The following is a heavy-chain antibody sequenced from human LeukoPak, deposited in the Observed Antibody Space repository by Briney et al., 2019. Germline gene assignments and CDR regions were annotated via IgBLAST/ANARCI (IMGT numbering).Heavy chain of an antibody. Sequence: PGGSLRLSCVTSGFTFSRYSMRWVRQAPGKGLEWVSSIYFTGNYISYADSVKGRFTISRDNAKNSLYLQMNSLRAEDTAVYYCAREFNTVGNFHYCVQGTLVTVSS. CDR1: GFTFSRYS. D-gene: IGHD3-10*01. CDR2: IYFTGNYI. J-gene: IGHJ4*02. CDR3: AREFNTVGNFHY. V-gene: IGHV3-21*01.